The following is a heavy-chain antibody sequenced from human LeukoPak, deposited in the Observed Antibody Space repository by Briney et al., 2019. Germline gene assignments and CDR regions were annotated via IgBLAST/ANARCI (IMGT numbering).Heavy chain of an antibody. D-gene: IGHD2-2*01. CDR2: IYTSGST. CDR3: ARDTVSEYCSSTSCSPKLSYYYYMDV. V-gene: IGHV4-4*07. Sequence: SETLSLTCTVSGGSISSYYWSWIRQPAGKGLEWIGRIYTSGSTNYNPSLKSRVTMSVDTSKNQFSLKLSSVTAADTAVYYCARDTVSEYCSSTSCSPKLSYYYYMDVWGKGTTVTVSS. CDR1: GGSISSYY. J-gene: IGHJ6*03.